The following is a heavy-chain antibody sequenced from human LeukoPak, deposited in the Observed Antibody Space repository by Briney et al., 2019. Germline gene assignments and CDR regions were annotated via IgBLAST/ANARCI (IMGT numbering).Heavy chain of an antibody. J-gene: IGHJ6*02. D-gene: IGHD5-12*01. CDR2: IYYSGST. CDR3: ARLRYIRGYSGYDFRDPRDYYYYYGMDV. CDR1: GGSISSYY. V-gene: IGHV4-59*01. Sequence: SETLSLTCTVSGGSISSYYWSWIRQPPGKGLEWIGYIYYSGSTSYNPSLESRVTISVDTSKNQFSLKLSSVTAADTAVYYCARLRYIRGYSGYDFRDPRDYYYYYGMDVWGQGTTVTVSS.